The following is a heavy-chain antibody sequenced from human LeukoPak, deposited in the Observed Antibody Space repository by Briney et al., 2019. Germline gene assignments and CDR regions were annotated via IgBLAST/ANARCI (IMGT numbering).Heavy chain of an antibody. D-gene: IGHD4-11*01. CDR1: GGSITSYY. Sequence: PSETLSLTWTVSGGSITSYYWSWIRQPPGKGLEWIGYISYGGGTNYNASLKSRVTISGDTSKNQFSLKLISVTAADTAVYYCARDYSSFNWFDPWGQGTLVTVSS. V-gene: IGHV4-59*01. CDR2: ISYGGGT. CDR3: ARDYSSFNWFDP. J-gene: IGHJ5*02.